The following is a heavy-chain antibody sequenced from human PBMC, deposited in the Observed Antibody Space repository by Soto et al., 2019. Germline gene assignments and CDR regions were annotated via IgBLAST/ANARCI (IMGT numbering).Heavy chain of an antibody. CDR1: GGTLSSYA. CDR2: IIPIFGTA. J-gene: IGHJ5*02. V-gene: IGHV1-69*13. CDR3: ANCGGDCDIWFDP. Sequence: GASVKVSCKASGGTLSSYALSWVRHAPGQGLEWMGGIIPIFGTANYAQKFQGRVTITADESTSTAYMELSSLRSEDTAVYYCANCGGDCDIWFDPWGQGTLVTVSS. D-gene: IGHD2-21*02.